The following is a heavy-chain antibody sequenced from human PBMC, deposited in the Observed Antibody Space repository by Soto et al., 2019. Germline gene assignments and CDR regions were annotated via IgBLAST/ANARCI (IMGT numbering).Heavy chain of an antibody. V-gene: IGHV1-18*04. CDR2: FSPYNGTT. CDR3: ARDGERDTGLNFYYYLHGMDA. Sequence: APVKVSCKASGYTFTIYGISWVRQAPGQGLEWMGWFSPYNGTTKYAEKFQGEMTMTTDTATSTAYMDLRSLRSGDTAVYYCARDGERDTGLNFYYYLHGMDAWGQGTRVTVSS. D-gene: IGHD1-1*01. CDR1: GYTFTIYG. J-gene: IGHJ6*02.